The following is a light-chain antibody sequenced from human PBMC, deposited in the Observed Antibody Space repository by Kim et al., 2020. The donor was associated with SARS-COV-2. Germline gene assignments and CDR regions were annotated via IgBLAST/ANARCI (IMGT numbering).Light chain of an antibody. J-gene: IGLJ2*01. CDR2: GNN. CDR1: RLRSYS. V-gene: IGLV3-19*01. CDR3: NSRDSNDNVV. Sequence: VALRPTVRITCQGNRLRSYSATCYQQQPEQAPILVIYGNNNRPAGIPDRFAGSSSETTAFLTIAGTQAGDEADYYCNSRDSNDNVVFGGGTKLTVL.